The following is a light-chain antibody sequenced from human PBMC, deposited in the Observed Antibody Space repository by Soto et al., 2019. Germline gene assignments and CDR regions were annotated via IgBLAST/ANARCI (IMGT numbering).Light chain of an antibody. V-gene: IGKV3-20*01. Sequence: EIVLTQSPGTLSLSPGERATLSFSASQSVSSSHLAWYQHKPGQAPRLLIYAASSRATGSPDRFSGGGSGTDFTLTISRLEPEDFATYYCQQLHDYPITFGQGTRLEIK. CDR3: QQLHDYPIT. J-gene: IGKJ5*01. CDR2: AAS. CDR1: QSVSSSH.